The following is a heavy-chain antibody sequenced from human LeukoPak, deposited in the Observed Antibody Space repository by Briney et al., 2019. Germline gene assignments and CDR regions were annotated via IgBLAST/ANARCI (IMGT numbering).Heavy chain of an antibody. CDR1: GVSVSANY. CDR2: VYYSVNT. J-gene: IGHJ4*02. Sequence: SETLSLTCTLSGVSVSANYSSWIRQSPGKGLEWIGYVYYSVNTNYNPSLKSRVTISADTSKNQFSLKLTSVTAADTAVYYCAKYRLWAHWGQGTLVTVSS. D-gene: IGHD2/OR15-2a*01. CDR3: AKYRLWAH. V-gene: IGHV4-59*02.